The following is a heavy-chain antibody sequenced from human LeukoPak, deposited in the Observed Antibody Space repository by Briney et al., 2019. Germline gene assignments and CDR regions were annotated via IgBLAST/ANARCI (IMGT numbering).Heavy chain of an antibody. D-gene: IGHD3-22*01. V-gene: IGHV3-53*01. CDR1: GFTFSTYA. CDR3: ARVKVAYYYDSSGYYYAPNWFDP. Sequence: GGSLRLSCAASGFTFSTYAMSWVRQAPGKGLEWVSVIYSGGSTYYADSVKGRFTISRDNSKNTLYLQMNSLRAEDTAVYYCARVKVAYYYDSSGYYYAPNWFDPWGQGTLVTVSS. CDR2: IYSGGST. J-gene: IGHJ5*02.